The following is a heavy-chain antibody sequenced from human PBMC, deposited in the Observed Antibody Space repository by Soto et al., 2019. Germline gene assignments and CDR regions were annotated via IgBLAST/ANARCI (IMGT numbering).Heavy chain of an antibody. CDR2: IYHSGSP. CDR1: GYSISSGYY. V-gene: IGHV4-38-2*01. CDR3: ARGTKERYNWFDP. Sequence: PSETLSLTCAVSGYSISSGYYWGWTGHPPGKGLEWIGSIYHSGSPYYNPPLKSRVTISVDTSKSQSSLKQSSVTAADTAVYYCARGTKERYNWFDPGGQGTLVTV. D-gene: IGHD1-1*01. J-gene: IGHJ5*02.